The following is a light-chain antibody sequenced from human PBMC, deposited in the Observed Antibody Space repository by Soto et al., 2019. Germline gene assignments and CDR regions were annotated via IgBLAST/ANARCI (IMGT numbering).Light chain of an antibody. Sequence: QPVLTQPPSVSGSPGQSVTISCTGTSSDVGSYNRVSWYQQSPGTAPKLMIYEVSNRPSGVPDRFSGSKSGNTASLTISGIQAEDEADYYCNAYTSSSTYVFGTGTKLTVL. CDR3: NAYTSSSTYV. CDR1: SSDVGSYNR. V-gene: IGLV2-18*02. J-gene: IGLJ1*01. CDR2: EVS.